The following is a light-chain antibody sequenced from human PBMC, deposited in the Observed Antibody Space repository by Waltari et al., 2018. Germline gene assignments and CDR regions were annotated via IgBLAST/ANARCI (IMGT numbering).Light chain of an antibody. CDR3: QSADNSGTYVV. CDR1: ALPKQY. V-gene: IGLV3-25*03. J-gene: IGLJ2*01. CDR2: KDS. Sequence: SYELTQPPSVPVSPGQTARITCSGDALPKQYVSWYQQKPGQAPGMVIYKDSERPSGIPERFSGSSSGTTVTLTISGVQAEDEADYYCQSADNSGTYVVFGGGTKLTVL.